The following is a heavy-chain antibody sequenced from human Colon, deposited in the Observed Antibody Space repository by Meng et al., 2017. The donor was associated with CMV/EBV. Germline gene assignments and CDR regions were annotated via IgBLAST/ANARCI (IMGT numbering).Heavy chain of an antibody. CDR3: ARDARGSYYFDY. CDR2: ISSSSRYI. Sequence: GESLKISCAASGFTFSSYSMNWVRQAPGKGLEWVSSISSSSRYIYYADSVKGRFTISRDNAKNSLYLQMNSLRAEDTAVYYCARDARGSYYFDYWGQGTLVTVSS. V-gene: IGHV3-21*01. D-gene: IGHD1-26*01. J-gene: IGHJ4*02. CDR1: GFTFSSYS.